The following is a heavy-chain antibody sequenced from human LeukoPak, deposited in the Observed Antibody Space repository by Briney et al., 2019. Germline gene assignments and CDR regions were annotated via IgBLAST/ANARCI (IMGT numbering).Heavy chain of an antibody. CDR1: GGTFSSYA. CDR2: IIPIFGTA. Sequence: AAVKVSCKASGGTFSSYAISWVRQAPGQGLEWMGGIIPIFGTANYAQKFQGRVTITADESTSTAYMELSSLRSEDTAVYYRARAPIVGAVPFDYWGQGTLVTVSS. J-gene: IGHJ4*02. V-gene: IGHV1-69*13. D-gene: IGHD1-26*01. CDR3: ARAPIVGAVPFDY.